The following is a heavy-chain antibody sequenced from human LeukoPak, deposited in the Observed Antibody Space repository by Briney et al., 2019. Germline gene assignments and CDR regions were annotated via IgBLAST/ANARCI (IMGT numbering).Heavy chain of an antibody. CDR3: ARVRGSGSYYGLNYYGMDV. D-gene: IGHD3-10*01. CDR1: GGSFSGYY. V-gene: IGHV4-34*01. Sequence: KPSETLSLTCAVYGGSFSGYYWSWIRQPPGKGLEWIGEINHSGSTNYNPSLKSRVTISVDTSKNQFSLKLSSVTAADTAVYYCARVRGSGSYYGLNYYGMDVWGQGTTVTVSS. CDR2: INHSGST. J-gene: IGHJ6*02.